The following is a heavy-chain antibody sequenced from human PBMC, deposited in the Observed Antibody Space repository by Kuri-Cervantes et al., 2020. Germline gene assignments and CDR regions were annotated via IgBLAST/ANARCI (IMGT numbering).Heavy chain of an antibody. D-gene: IGHD6-6*01. V-gene: IGHV4-34*01. CDR3: ARHVFRDVSSSSVGYYYYYMDV. CDR2: IYHSGST. CDR1: GGSFSGYY. Sequence: SETLSLTCAVYGGSFSGYYWSWIRQPPGKGLEWIGSIYHSGSTYYNPSLKSRVTISVDTSKNQFSLKLSSVTAADTAVYYCARHVFRDVSSSSVGYYYYYMDVWGKGTTVTVSS. J-gene: IGHJ6*03.